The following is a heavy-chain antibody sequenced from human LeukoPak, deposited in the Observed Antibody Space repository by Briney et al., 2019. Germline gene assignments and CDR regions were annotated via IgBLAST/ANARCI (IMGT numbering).Heavy chain of an antibody. Sequence: PGGSLRLSCAASGFTFSSYAMSWVRQAPGKGLEWVSAISGSGGSTYYADSVKGRFTISRDNSKNTLYLQMNSLRAEDTAVYYCAKDPYYDILTGYYTPDYWGQGTLVTVSS. CDR3: AKDPYYDILTGYYTPDY. CDR2: ISGSGGST. D-gene: IGHD3-9*01. CDR1: GFTFSSYA. V-gene: IGHV3-23*01. J-gene: IGHJ4*02.